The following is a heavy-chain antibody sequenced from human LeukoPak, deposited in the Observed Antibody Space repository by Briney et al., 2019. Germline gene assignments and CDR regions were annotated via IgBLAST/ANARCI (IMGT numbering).Heavy chain of an antibody. V-gene: IGHV3-30*02. J-gene: IGHJ4*02. CDR3: AKALTAAGLFDY. D-gene: IGHD6-13*01. CDR1: GFTFSSYG. Sequence: GGSLRLSCAASGFTFSSYGMHWVRQAPGKGLEWVAFIRYDGSNKYYADSVKGRFTISRDNSKNTLYLQMNSLRAEDTAVYHCAKALTAAGLFDYWGQGTLVTVSS. CDR2: IRYDGSNK.